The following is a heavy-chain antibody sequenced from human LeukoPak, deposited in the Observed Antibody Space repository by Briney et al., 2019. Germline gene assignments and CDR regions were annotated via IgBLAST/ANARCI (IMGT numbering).Heavy chain of an antibody. J-gene: IGHJ4*02. D-gene: IGHD3-22*01. Sequence: GGSLRLSCAASGFTFSSYAMSWVRQAPGKGLEWVSAISGSGGSTYYADSVKGRFTISRDNSKNTLYLQMNSLRAEDTAVYYCETYYYDSSGYYYTAPFDYWGQGTLVTVPS. CDR1: GFTFSSYA. CDR3: ETYYYDSSGYYYTAPFDY. V-gene: IGHV3-23*01. CDR2: ISGSGGST.